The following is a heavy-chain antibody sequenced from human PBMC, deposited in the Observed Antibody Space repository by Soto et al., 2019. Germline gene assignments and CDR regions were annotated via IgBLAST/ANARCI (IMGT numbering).Heavy chain of an antibody. V-gene: IGHV3-30*18. D-gene: IGHD2-15*01. J-gene: IGHJ4*02. CDR2: ISYDGSNK. CDR3: AKENRPSGNSNVVVVAAIDY. Sequence: GGSLRLSCAASGFTFSSYGMHWVRQAPGKGLEWVAVISYDGSNKYYADSVKGRFTISRDNSKNTLYLQMNSLRAEDTAVYYCAKENRPSGNSNVVVVAAIDYWGQGTLVTVSS. CDR1: GFTFSSYG.